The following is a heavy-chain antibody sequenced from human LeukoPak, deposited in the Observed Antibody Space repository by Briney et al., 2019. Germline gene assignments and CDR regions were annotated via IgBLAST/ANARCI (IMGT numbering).Heavy chain of an antibody. CDR1: GFTFNSYN. D-gene: IGHD6-6*01. J-gene: IGHJ3*02. V-gene: IGHV3-48*02. CDR3: ARAYSSSSGRDAFDS. Sequence: GGSLRLSCAASGFTFNSYNMNWVRQAPGKGVGWVSYISSSSSTIYYADSVKGRFTISRDSAKTSLFLQMNSLRDEDTAVYYCARAYSSSSGRDAFDSWGLGTLVTVSS. CDR2: ISSSSSTI.